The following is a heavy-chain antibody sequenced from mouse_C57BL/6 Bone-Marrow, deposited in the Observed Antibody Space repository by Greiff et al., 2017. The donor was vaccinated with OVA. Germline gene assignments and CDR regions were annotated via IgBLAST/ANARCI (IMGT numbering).Heavy chain of an antibody. CDR3: ARLRRPAWFAY. J-gene: IGHJ3*01. CDR1: GFSLTSYG. CDR2: IWSGGST. Sequence: QVQLQQSGPGLVQPSQSLSITCTVSGFSLTSYGVHWVRQSPGKGLEWLGVIWSGGSTDYNAAFISRLSISKDNSKSQVFFKMNSLHADDTAIYYCARLRRPAWFAYWGQGTLVTVSA. D-gene: IGHD1-2*01. V-gene: IGHV2-2*01.